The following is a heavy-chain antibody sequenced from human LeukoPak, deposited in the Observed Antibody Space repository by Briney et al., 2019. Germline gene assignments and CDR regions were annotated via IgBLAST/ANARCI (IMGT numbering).Heavy chain of an antibody. D-gene: IGHD6-13*01. Sequence: SETLSLTCTVSGGSISSYYWSWIRQPAGKGLEWIGRIYTSGSTNYNPSLKSRVTISVDKSKNQFSLKLSSVTAADTAVYYCARARGREYSSSLAHWYFDLWGRGTLVTVSS. CDR2: IYTSGST. CDR1: GGSISSYY. V-gene: IGHV4-4*07. CDR3: ARARGREYSSSLAHWYFDL. J-gene: IGHJ2*01.